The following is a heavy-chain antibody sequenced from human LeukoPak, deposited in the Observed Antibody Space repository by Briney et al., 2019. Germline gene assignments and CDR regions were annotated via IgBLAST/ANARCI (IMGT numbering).Heavy chain of an antibody. CDR1: GYIFTNYW. Sequence: GESLKISCKGSGYIFTNYWIGWVRQMPGKGLEWMGIIYPGDSDTRYSPSFQGQVTMSADKSISTAYLKWSSLKASDTAMYYCARRATGTTKRFDPWGQGTLVTVSS. CDR3: ARRATGTTKRFDP. J-gene: IGHJ5*02. V-gene: IGHV5-51*01. CDR2: IYPGDSDT. D-gene: IGHD1-1*01.